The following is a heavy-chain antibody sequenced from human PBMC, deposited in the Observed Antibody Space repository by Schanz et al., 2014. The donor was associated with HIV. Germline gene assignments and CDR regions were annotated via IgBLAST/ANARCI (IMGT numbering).Heavy chain of an antibody. V-gene: IGHV1-8*01. CDR2: MNPNSGNT. D-gene: IGHD3-9*01. CDR1: GYTFTSYD. J-gene: IGHJ4*02. Sequence: QVQLVQSGAEVKKPGASVKVSCKASGYTFTSYDINWVRQATGQGLEWMGWMNPNSGNTGYAQKFQGRVTMTRNTSISTAYMELSSLRSDDTAVYYCARGDILTGLYPYYFDSWGQGTLVTVSS. CDR3: ARGDILTGLYPYYFDS.